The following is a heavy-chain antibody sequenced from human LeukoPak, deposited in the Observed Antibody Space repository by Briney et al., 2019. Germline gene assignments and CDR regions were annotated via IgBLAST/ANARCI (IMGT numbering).Heavy chain of an antibody. J-gene: IGHJ5*02. V-gene: IGHV3-20*04. CDR1: GFTFEDHG. D-gene: IGHD1-26*01. CDR3: VRGEGRGGWFDP. Sequence: PGGSLRLSCATSGFTFEDHGLSWVRQPPGKGLEWVSRINWNGGRTGYSDSVKGRFTISRDDAKKSVHLQMNSLRVEDTAVYYCVRGEGRGGWFDPWGQGILVTVSS. CDR2: INWNGGRT.